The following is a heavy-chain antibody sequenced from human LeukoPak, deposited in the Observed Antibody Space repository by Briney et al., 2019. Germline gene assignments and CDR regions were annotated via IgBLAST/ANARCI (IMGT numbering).Heavy chain of an antibody. V-gene: IGHV3-33*06. CDR3: AKLPGRAADY. CDR2: AYGDGNSK. Sequence: PGRSLRLSCATSGFPFNYYGMHWVRQAPGKGLEWVAVAYGDGNSKYYVDSVKGRFTISKDISENTLYLQMSSLRAEDTAVYYCAKLPGRAADYWGQGTLVTVSS. J-gene: IGHJ4*02. CDR1: GFPFNYYG.